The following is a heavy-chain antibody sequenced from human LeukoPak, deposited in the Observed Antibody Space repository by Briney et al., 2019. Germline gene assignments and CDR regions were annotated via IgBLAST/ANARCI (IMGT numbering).Heavy chain of an antibody. D-gene: IGHD5-18*01. V-gene: IGHV3-30-3*01. CDR1: GFTFSSYA. Sequence: PGGSLRLSCAASGFTFSSYAMHWVRQAPGKGLEWVAVISYDGSNKYYADSVKGRFTISRDNSKNTLYLQMNSLRAEDTAVYYCASGTWIQLWLPFDYWGQGTLVTVSS. CDR3: ASGTWIQLWLPFDY. J-gene: IGHJ4*02. CDR2: ISYDGSNK.